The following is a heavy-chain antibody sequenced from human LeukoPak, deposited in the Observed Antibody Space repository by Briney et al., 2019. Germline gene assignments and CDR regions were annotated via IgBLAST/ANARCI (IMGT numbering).Heavy chain of an antibody. V-gene: IGHV1-8*02. Sequence: GASVKVSCKASGYTFTGYYMHWVRQAPGQGLEWMGWMNPNSGNTGYAQKFQGRVTMTRNTSISTAYMELSSLRSEDTAVYYCARERSYGLNYWGQGTLVTVSS. D-gene: IGHD1-26*01. J-gene: IGHJ4*02. CDR2: MNPNSGNT. CDR1: GYTFTGYY. CDR3: ARERSYGLNY.